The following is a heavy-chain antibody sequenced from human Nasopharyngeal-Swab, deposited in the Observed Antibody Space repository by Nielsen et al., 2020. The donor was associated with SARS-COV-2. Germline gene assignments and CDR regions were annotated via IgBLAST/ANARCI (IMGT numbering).Heavy chain of an antibody. Sequence: GESLKISCAASGFTFSNYAMSWVRQAPGQGLEWGLEMSGRGGSTYYAESVKGRFTISRDNSKNTLYLQMSSLRAEDTAIYYCAKDLGVESPLWFDYWGQGTLLTVSS. V-gene: IGHV3-23*01. CDR3: AKDLGVESPLWFDY. CDR1: GFTFSNYA. J-gene: IGHJ4*02. D-gene: IGHD4-23*01. CDR2: MSGRGGST.